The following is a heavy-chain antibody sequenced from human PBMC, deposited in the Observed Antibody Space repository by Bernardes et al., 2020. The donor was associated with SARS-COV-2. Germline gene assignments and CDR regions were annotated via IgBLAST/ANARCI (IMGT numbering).Heavy chain of an antibody. CDR3: ARDENGQGQDIYYYYYGMDV. CDR1: VCTFSSYT. J-gene: IGHJ6*02. V-gene: IGHV1-69*04. CDR2: IIPILGIA. D-gene: IGHD1-1*01. Sequence: SVKVSCKASVCTFSSYTISWVRQAPGQGLEWMGRIIPILGIANYAQKFQGRVTITADKSTSTAYMELSSLRSEDTAVYYCARDENGQGQDIYYYYYGMDVWGQGTTVTVSS.